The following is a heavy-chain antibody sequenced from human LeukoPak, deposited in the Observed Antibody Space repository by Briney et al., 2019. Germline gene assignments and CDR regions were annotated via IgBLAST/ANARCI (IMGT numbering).Heavy chain of an antibody. CDR1: GFTFSSYA. D-gene: IGHD1-26*01. Sequence: PGGSLRLSCAASGFTFSSYAMSWVRQAPGKGLEWVSAISGSGGSTYYADSVKGRFTVSRDSSANTLYLQMNSLTAEDTAVYYCAKESQLSYSGTFYIDYWGQGTLVTVSS. V-gene: IGHV3-23*01. J-gene: IGHJ4*02. CDR3: AKESQLSYSGTFYIDY. CDR2: ISGSGGST.